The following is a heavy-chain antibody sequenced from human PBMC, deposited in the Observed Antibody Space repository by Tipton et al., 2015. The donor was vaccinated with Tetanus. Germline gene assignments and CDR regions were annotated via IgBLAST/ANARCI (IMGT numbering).Heavy chain of an antibody. CDR3: ARGIWANAVYNSSRVDY. Sequence: SLRLSCAASGFTFSDYWMIWVRQAPGKGLEWVANIDKDGSQIDYVDSVKGRFSISRDNAKNSLFLQMNSLRADETAVYYCARGIWANAVYNSSRVDYGGRGTLVIVTS. CDR2: IDKDGSQI. D-gene: IGHD6-13*01. J-gene: IGHJ4*02. V-gene: IGHV3-7*01. CDR1: GFTFSDYW.